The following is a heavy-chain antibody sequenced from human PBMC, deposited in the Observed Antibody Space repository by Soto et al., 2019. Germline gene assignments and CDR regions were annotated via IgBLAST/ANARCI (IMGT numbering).Heavy chain of an antibody. D-gene: IGHD3-10*01. CDR3: ARGRLTMVRGVLNWFDP. CDR2: INHSGST. V-gene: IGHV4-34*01. Sequence: PSETLSLTCAVYGGSFSGYYWSWIRQPPGKGLEWIGEINHSGSTNYNPSLKSRVTISVDTSKNQFSLKLSSVTAADTAVYYCARGRLTMVRGVLNWFDPWGQGTLVTVSS. CDR1: GGSFSGYY. J-gene: IGHJ5*02.